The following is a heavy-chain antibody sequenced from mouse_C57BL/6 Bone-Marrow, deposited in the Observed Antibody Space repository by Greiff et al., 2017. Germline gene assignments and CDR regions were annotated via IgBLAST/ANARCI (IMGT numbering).Heavy chain of an antibody. Sequence: VQLQQSGAELVRPGASVTLSCKASGYTFTDYEMHWVKQTPVHGLEWIGAIDPETGGTAYNQKFKGKAILTADKSSSTAYMELRSLTSEDSAVYYCTRGIYYYGSSYCWGQGTTLTVSS. D-gene: IGHD1-1*01. CDR1: GYTFTDYE. CDR3: TRGIYYYGSSYC. CDR2: IDPETGGT. J-gene: IGHJ2*01. V-gene: IGHV1-15*01.